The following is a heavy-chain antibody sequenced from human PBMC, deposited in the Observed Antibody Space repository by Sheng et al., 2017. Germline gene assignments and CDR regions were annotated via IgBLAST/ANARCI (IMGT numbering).Heavy chain of an antibody. CDR1: GGSISSYY. Sequence: QVQLQESGPGLVKPSETLSLTCTVSGGSISSYYWSWIRQPPGKGLEWIGYIYYSGSTNYNPSLKSRVTISVDTSKNQFSLKLSSVTAADTAVYYCARARVVAARHLFDPWGQGTLVTVSS. CDR2: IYYSGST. CDR3: ARARVVAARHLFDP. D-gene: IGHD2-15*01. V-gene: IGHV4-59*01. J-gene: IGHJ5*02.